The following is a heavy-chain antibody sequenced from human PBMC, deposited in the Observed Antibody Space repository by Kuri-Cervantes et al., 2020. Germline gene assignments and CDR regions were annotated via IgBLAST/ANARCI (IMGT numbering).Heavy chain of an antibody. D-gene: IGHD6-19*01. Sequence: ETLSLTCAASGFTFSSYSMNWVRQAPGKGLEWVSSISSSSTYIYYADSVKGRFTISRDNSKNTLYLQMNSLRAEDTAVYYCAKGPTIIAVAGEFDYWGQGTLVTVSS. CDR1: GFTFSSYS. V-gene: IGHV3-21*04. CDR2: ISSSSTYI. CDR3: AKGPTIIAVAGEFDY. J-gene: IGHJ4*02.